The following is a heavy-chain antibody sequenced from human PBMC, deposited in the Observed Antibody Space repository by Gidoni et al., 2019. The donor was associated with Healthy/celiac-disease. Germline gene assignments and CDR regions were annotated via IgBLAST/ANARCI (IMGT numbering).Heavy chain of an antibody. J-gene: IGHJ6*02. V-gene: IGHV3-23*01. CDR3: AKDTFVRYYGMDV. CDR1: GFTFSSYA. CDR2: ISGSGGST. Sequence: EVQLLESGGGLVQPGGSLRLSCAASGFTFSSYAMGWVRQAPGKGWEWVSAISGSGGSTYYADSVKGRFTISRDNSKNTLYLQMNSLRAEDTAVYYCAKDTFVRYYGMDVWGQGTTVTVSS. D-gene: IGHD3-10*01.